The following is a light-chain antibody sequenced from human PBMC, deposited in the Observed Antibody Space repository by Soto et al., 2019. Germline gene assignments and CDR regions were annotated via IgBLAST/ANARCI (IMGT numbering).Light chain of an antibody. J-gene: IGKJ5*01. CDR1: QNVRKN. CDR2: GAS. V-gene: IGKV3-15*01. Sequence: EPVMTQSPVALSVSPGERATLSCRAMQNVRKNLAWYQQKPGQAPRLLIYGASTRATGIPARFSGDGSGTEFTLTIDSLQSEDFVVYYCLQYDGWPLTFGQGTRLEIK. CDR3: LQYDGWPLT.